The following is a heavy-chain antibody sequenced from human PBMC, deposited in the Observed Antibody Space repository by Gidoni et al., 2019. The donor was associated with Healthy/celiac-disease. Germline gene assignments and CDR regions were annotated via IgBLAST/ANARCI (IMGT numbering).Heavy chain of an antibody. V-gene: IGHV3-21*01. CDR2: ISSSSSYI. CDR1: GFTFSSYS. D-gene: IGHD3-10*01. Sequence: EVQLLEPGGGLVTSGVSLRLSFAASGFTFSSYSMTWVRQAPGKGLAMVLAISSSSSYIYYADSVKSRFTISRDNAKNSLYLQMNSLRAEDTAVYYCARESRGDFDYWGQGTLVTVSS. CDR3: ARESRGDFDY. J-gene: IGHJ4*02.